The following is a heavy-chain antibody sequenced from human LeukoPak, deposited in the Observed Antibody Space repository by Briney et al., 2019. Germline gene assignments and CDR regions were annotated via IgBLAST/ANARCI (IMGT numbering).Heavy chain of an antibody. CDR3: ARGGPRAAAIRRYYYYYMDV. V-gene: IGHV4-34*01. D-gene: IGHD2-2*02. J-gene: IGHJ6*03. Sequence: SETLSLTCAVYGGSFSGYYWSWIRQPPGKGLEWIGEINHSGSTNYNPSLKRRVTITVDKSKNQFSLKLSSVTAADTAVYYCARGGPRAAAIRRYYYYYMDVWGKGTTVTVSS. CDR1: GGSFSGYY. CDR2: INHSGST.